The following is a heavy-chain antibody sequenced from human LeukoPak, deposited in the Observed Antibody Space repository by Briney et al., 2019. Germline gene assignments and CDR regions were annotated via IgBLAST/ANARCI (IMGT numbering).Heavy chain of an antibody. D-gene: IGHD4-17*01. CDR1: GFTFSSYS. J-gene: IGHJ4*02. V-gene: IGHV3-48*01. CDR3: ARVRHYGDHALDY. CDR2: ISSSSSTI. Sequence: PGGSLRLSCAASGFTFSSYSMNWVRQAPGEGLGWVSYISSSSSTIYYADSVKGRFTISRDNAKNSLYLQMNSLRAEDTAVYYCARVRHYGDHALDYWGQGTLVTVSS.